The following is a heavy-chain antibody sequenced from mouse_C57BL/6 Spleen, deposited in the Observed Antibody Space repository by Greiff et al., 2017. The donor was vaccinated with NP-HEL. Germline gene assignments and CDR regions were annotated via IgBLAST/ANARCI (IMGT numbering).Heavy chain of an antibody. CDR3: ANSNEAWFAY. J-gene: IGHJ3*01. Sequence: QVQLQQPGAELVKPGASVKLSCKASGYTFTSYWMQWVKQRPGQGLEWIGEIDPSDSYTNYNQKFKGKATLTVDTSSSTAYMQLSSLTSEDSAVYYCANSNEAWFAYWGQGTLVTVSA. D-gene: IGHD2-5*01. CDR2: IDPSDSYT. V-gene: IGHV1-50*01. CDR1: GYTFTSYW.